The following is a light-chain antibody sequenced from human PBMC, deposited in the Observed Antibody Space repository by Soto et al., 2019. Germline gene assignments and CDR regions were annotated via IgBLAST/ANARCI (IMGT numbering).Light chain of an antibody. CDR1: QGIRNY. CDR3: QKYNSALCT. J-gene: IGKJ1*01. CDR2: AAS. Sequence: DIQMTQSPSSLSASVGDRVTITCRASQGIRNYLAWYQQKPGKVPKLLIYAASPLQSGVPSRFSGSGSGTDFNLTISSLQPEDVATYYCQKYNSALCTFGQGTKAEIK. V-gene: IGKV1-27*01.